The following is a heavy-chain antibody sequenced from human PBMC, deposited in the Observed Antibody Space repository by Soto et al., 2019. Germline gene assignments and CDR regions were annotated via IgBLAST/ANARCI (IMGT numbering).Heavy chain of an antibody. D-gene: IGHD3-9*01. CDR2: INPNSGGT. CDR3: ARDVGIQYFDWLLEGYGMDV. J-gene: IGHJ6*02. V-gene: IGHV1-2*04. Sequence: ASVKVSCKASGYTFTGYYMHWVRQAPGQGLEWMGWINPNSGGTNYAQKFQGWVTMTRDTSISTAYMELSRLRSDDTAVYYCARDVGIQYFDWLLEGYGMDVWGQGTTVTVSS. CDR1: GYTFTGYY.